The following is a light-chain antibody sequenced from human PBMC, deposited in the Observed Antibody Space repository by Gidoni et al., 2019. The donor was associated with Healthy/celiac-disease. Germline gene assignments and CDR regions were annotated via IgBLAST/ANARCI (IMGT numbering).Light chain of an antibody. V-gene: IGKV3-11*01. Sequence: ESVLTHSPATLSLSPGERATLSCRASQSVSSYLAWYQQKPGQAPRLLIYDASNRATGIPARFSGSGSGTDFTLTISSLVPEDFAVYYCQQRSNWPGLTFGGGTKVEIK. CDR1: QSVSSY. J-gene: IGKJ4*01. CDR2: DAS. CDR3: QQRSNWPGLT.